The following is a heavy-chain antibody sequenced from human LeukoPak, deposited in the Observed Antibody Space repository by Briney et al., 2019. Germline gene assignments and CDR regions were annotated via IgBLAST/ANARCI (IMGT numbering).Heavy chain of an antibody. J-gene: IGHJ4*02. V-gene: IGHV3-74*01. CDR3: ARIPYTTGSSF. CDR1: GFTFSNSW. CDR2: INGDGSTT. D-gene: IGHD2/OR15-2a*01. Sequence: GGSLRLSCAAFGFTFSNSWMHWVRQASGKGLVWVSRINGDGSTTTYADSVKGRFTISRDNAKNTLYLQMNSLRAEDTAVYYCARIPYTTGSSFWGQGTLVTVSS.